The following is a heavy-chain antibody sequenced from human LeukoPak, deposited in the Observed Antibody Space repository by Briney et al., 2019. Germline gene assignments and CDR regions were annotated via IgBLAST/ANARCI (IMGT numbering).Heavy chain of an antibody. V-gene: IGHV4-38-2*02. CDR1: GYSISSGYY. J-gene: IGHJ4*02. Sequence: PSETLSLTCTVSGYSISSGYYWGWIRQPPGKGLEWIGSIYHSGSTYYNPSLKSRVTIYIDTSKNQFSLNLSSVTAADTAVYYCAKSGGSGLIDYWGQGTLVTVSS. CDR2: IYHSGST. D-gene: IGHD1-26*01. CDR3: AKSGGSGLIDY.